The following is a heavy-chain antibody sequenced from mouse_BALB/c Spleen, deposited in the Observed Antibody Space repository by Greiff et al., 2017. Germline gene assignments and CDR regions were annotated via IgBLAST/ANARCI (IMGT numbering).Heavy chain of an antibody. J-gene: IGHJ2*01. V-gene: IGHV5-6-5*01. CDR3: ARDWDGYFDY. D-gene: IGHD4-1*01. CDR2: ISSGGST. CDR1: GFTFSSYA. Sequence: EVKLMESGGGLVKPGGSLKLSCAASGFTFSSYAMSWVRQTPEKRLEWVASISSGGSTYYPDSVKGRFTISRDNARNILYLQMSSLRSEDTAMYYCARDWDGYFDYWGQGTALTVSS.